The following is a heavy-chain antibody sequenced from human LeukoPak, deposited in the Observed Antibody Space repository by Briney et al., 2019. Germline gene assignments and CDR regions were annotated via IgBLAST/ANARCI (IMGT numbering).Heavy chain of an antibody. V-gene: IGHV3-7*01. CDR1: GFTFSNYW. CDR2: IREDGSEK. Sequence: GGSLRLSCATSGFTFSNYWMTWVRHAPGKGLEWVASIREDGSEKDYVDSVKGRFTISRDNAKNSLYLQMNSLRAEDTAVYYCARSYDYIWGTYRPFYYFDYWGQGTMVTVSS. CDR3: ARSYDYIWGTYRPFYYFDY. D-gene: IGHD3-16*02. J-gene: IGHJ4*02.